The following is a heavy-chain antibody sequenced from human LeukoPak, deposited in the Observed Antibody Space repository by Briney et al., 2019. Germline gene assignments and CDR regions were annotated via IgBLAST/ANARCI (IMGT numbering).Heavy chain of an antibody. J-gene: IGHJ4*02. V-gene: IGHV1-18*01. CDR1: GYTFTNYA. D-gene: IGHD2-15*01. CDR3: ARDVGEGYCSSGSCSDY. Sequence: ASVKVSCKAPGYTFTNYAISWLRQAPGQGLEWMGWISAYNDNTNYAQKFQGRVTMTTDTSTSTAYMELRSLRSDDTAVYYCARDVGEGYCSSGSCSDYWGQGTLVTVSS. CDR2: ISAYNDNT.